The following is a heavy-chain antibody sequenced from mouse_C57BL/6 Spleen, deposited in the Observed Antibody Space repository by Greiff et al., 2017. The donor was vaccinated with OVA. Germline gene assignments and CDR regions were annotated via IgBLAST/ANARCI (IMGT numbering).Heavy chain of an antibody. Sequence: VQLQQPGAELVRPGASVKLSCKASGYTFTSYWISWVKQRTGQGLEWIGEIYPSSGSTYYNEKFKGKATLTVDKSSSTAYMELSSLTAEDSAVYFCARRDGYSDYWGQGTTLTVSS. CDR2: IYPSSGST. CDR3: ARRDGYSDY. V-gene: IGHV1-81*01. J-gene: IGHJ2*01. D-gene: IGHD2-3*01. CDR1: GYTFTSYW.